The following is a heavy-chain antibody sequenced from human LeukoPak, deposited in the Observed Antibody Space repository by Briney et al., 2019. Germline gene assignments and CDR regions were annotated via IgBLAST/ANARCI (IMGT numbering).Heavy chain of an antibody. J-gene: IGHJ4*02. D-gene: IGHD3-10*01. V-gene: IGHV3-NL1*01. CDR1: GFTFSSYG. Sequence: SGRSLRLSCAASGFTFSSYGMHWVRQAPGKGLEWVSVIYSGGSTYYADSVKGRFTISRHNSKNTLYLQMNSLRAEDTAVYYCARAAYYYGSGSYYSYFDYWGQGTLVTVSS. CDR3: ARAAYYYGSGSYYSYFDY. CDR2: IYSGGST.